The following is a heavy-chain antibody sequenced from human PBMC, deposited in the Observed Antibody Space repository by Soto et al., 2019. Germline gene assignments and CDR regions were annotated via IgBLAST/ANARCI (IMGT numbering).Heavy chain of an antibody. D-gene: IGHD2-21*02. V-gene: IGHV2-5*02. CDR2: IYWDNDK. J-gene: IGHJ6*02. CDR1: GFSLSTGGVG. Sequence: QITLKESGPTLVKPTQTLTLTCTFSGFSLSTGGVGVGWIRQPPGKALEWLALIYWDNDKRYSPSLKSRLTVTKDTSKNQVVLTMTNMDPVDTATYYCVHSRCGGDCLRYYSSHYYYGMDVWGQGTTVAVFS. CDR3: VHSRCGGDCLRYYSSHYYYGMDV.